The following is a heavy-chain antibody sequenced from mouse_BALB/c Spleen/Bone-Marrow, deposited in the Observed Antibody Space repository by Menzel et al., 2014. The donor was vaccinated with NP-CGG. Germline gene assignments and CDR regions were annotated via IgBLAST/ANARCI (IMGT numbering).Heavy chain of an antibody. CDR2: IDPSDSEI. D-gene: IGHD2-10*02. CDR1: GYTFTGYW. Sequence: QVQLQQSGAEVVRPGASVKLSCKASGYTFTGYWMNWVKQRPGQGLEWIGMIDPSDSEIHYNPMFRDKATLTVDKSSSTAYMQLSSLTSDDSAVYYCVRKYGKGGDYWGQGTLSQSPQ. CDR3: VRKYGKGGDY. V-gene: IGHV1-61*01. J-gene: IGHJ2*01.